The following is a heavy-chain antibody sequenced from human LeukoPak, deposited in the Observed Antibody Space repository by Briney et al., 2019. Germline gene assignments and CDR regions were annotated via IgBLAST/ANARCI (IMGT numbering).Heavy chain of an antibody. CDR3: ARHGGESRYFDWLLYLDY. V-gene: IGHV4-59*05. CDR2: IYYSGST. J-gene: IGHJ4*02. CDR1: GFTFSSYSMN. Sequence: GSLRLSCAASGFTFSSYSMNWVRQPPGKRLEWIGSIYYSGSTYYNPSLKSRVTISVDTSKNQFSLKLRSVTAADTAVYYCARHGGESRYFDWLLYLDYWGQGTLVTVSS. D-gene: IGHD3-9*01.